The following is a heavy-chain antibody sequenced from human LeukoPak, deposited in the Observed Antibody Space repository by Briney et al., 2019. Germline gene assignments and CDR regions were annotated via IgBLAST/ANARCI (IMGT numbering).Heavy chain of an antibody. D-gene: IGHD6-13*01. J-gene: IGHJ4*02. CDR1: GFTFSSYG. CDR3: ARDHLIAAAGVFDY. CDR2: ISYDGSNK. V-gene: IGHV3-30*03. Sequence: GGSLRLSCAASGFTFSSYGMHWVRQAPGKGLEWVAVISYDGSNKYYADSVKGRFTISRDNSKNTLYLQMNSLRAEDTAVYYCARDHLIAAAGVFDYWGQGTLVTVSS.